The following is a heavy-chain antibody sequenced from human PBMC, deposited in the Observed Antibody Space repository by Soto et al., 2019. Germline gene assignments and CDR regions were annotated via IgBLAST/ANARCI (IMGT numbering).Heavy chain of an antibody. J-gene: IGHJ3*02. CDR3: ALTLCYVDYTLHAFDI. CDR2: ISTYNGNT. Sequence: ASVKVSCKASAYTFTNFGISWLRQAPGQGLEWMGWISTYNGNTNYPQKLQGRVTMTTDTSTSTAYMELRSLRSDDTAVYYCALTLCYVDYTLHAFDIWGQGTMGTVSS. CDR1: AYTFTNFG. D-gene: IGHD4-17*01. V-gene: IGHV1-18*01.